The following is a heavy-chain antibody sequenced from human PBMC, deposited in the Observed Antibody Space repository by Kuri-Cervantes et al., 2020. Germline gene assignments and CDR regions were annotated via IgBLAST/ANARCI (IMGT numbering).Heavy chain of an antibody. CDR3: AKDYPNRRLYQWLEWGYFDY. CDR1: GFTFSSYS. D-gene: IGHD6-19*01. V-gene: IGHV3-48*01. CDR2: ISSSSSTI. J-gene: IGHJ4*02. Sequence: GESLKISCAASGFTFSSYSMNWVRQAPGKGLEWVSYISSSSSTIYYADSVKGRFTISRDNAKNSLYLQMNSLRAEDTAVYYCAKDYPNRRLYQWLEWGYFDYWGQGTLVTVSS.